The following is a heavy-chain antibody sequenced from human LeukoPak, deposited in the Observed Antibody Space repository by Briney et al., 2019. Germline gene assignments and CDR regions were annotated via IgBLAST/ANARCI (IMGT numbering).Heavy chain of an antibody. D-gene: IGHD2-15*01. CDR3: ARASLGYCSGGSCYSGVGFFDY. Sequence: PGGSLRLSCAASGFTFSSYSMNWVRQAPGKGLEWVSSISSSSSYIYYADSVKGRFTISRDNAKNSLYLQMNSLRAEDTAVYYRARASLGYCSGGSCYSGVGFFDYWGQGTLVTVSS. CDR1: GFTFSSYS. CDR2: ISSSSSYI. V-gene: IGHV3-21*01. J-gene: IGHJ4*02.